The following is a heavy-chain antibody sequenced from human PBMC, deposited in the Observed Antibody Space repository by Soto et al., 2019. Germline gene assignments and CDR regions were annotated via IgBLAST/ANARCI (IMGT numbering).Heavy chain of an antibody. Sequence: PSETLSLTCTVSGGSVSSGSYYWSWIRQPPGKGLEWIGYIYYSGSTNYNPSLKSRVTISVDTSKNQFSLKLSSVTAADTAVYYCARDSWAAAGGGWFDPWGQGTLVTGS. CDR3: ARDSWAAAGGGWFDP. D-gene: IGHD6-13*01. J-gene: IGHJ5*02. CDR1: GGSVSSGSYY. CDR2: IYYSGST. V-gene: IGHV4-61*01.